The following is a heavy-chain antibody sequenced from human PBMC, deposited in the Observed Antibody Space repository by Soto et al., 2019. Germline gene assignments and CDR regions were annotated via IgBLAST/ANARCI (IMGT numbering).Heavy chain of an antibody. CDR1: GFTFSSYS. D-gene: IGHD6-13*01. CDR2: ISSSSSYI. J-gene: IGHJ5*02. CDR3: ARSLKGPHDMFFHSSSERFWFDP. Sequence: GGSLRLSCAASGFTFSSYSMNWVRQAPGKGLEWVSSISSSSSYIYYADSVKGRFTISRDNAKNSLYLQMNSLRAEDTAVYYCARSLKGPHDMFFHSSSERFWFDPWGQGTLVTVSS. V-gene: IGHV3-21*01.